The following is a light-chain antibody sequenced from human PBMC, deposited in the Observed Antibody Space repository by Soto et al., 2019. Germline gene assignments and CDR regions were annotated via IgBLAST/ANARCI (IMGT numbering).Light chain of an antibody. CDR1: QSISSY. Sequence: DIQMTQSPSSLSASVGDRVTITCRASQSISSYLNWYQQKPGKAPKLLIYAASSLQSGVPSRFSGSGSGTEFTLTIISLQHEDFATYYCQQSYSTPWTFGQGTKVEIK. J-gene: IGKJ1*01. CDR3: QQSYSTPWT. CDR2: AAS. V-gene: IGKV1-39*01.